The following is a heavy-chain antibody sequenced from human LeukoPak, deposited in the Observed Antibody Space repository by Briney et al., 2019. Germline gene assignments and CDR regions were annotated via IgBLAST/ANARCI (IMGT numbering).Heavy chain of an antibody. CDR2: IYYSGST. Sequence: SETLSLTCTVSGGSISSGPYYWSWIRQPPGKELEWIGYIYYSGSTNYNPSLKSRVTISVDTSKNQFSLKLSSVTAADTAIYYCARDGRAGSLFAYWGQGTLVTVSS. V-gene: IGHV4-61*01. CDR1: GGSISSGPYY. J-gene: IGHJ4*02. CDR3: ARDGRAGSLFAY. D-gene: IGHD6-19*01.